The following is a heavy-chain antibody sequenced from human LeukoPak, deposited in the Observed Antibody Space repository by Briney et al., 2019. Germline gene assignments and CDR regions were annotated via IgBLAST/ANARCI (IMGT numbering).Heavy chain of an antibody. D-gene: IGHD2-21*01. CDR2: ISTYNGNT. V-gene: IGHV1-18*01. Sequence: ASVKVSCKASGYTFTSYGISWVRQAPGQGLEWMGWISTYNGNTNYAQKLQGRVTMTTDTSTTTAYMELRSRRSDDTAVYYCAREGIPQWYYYMDVWGKGTTVTISS. CDR1: GYTFTSYG. J-gene: IGHJ6*03. CDR3: AREGIPQWYYYMDV.